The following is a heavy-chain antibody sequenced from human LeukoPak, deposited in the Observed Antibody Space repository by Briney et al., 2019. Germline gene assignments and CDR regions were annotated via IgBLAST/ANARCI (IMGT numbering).Heavy chain of an antibody. CDR2: ISGSGGST. CDR3: AKPLNTANYYFGVDV. V-gene: IGHV3-23*01. J-gene: IGHJ6*02. CDR1: GFTFSTYA. D-gene: IGHD5-18*01. Sequence: GGSLRLSCAASGFTFSTYAMSWVRQAPGKGLEWVSAISGSGGSTYYAGSVKGRFTISRDNSKNTLYLQMNSLRAEDTAVYYCAKPLNTANYYFGVDVWGQGTTVTVSS.